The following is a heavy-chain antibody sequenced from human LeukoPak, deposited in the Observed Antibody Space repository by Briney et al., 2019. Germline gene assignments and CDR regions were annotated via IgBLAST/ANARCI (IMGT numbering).Heavy chain of an antibody. Sequence: PSDTLSLTCTVSGASIDTYHWNCIRQPAGKGLEWIGRIYSSGSTNYNPSLKGRVTMSVETSTNQVPLTVTAVTAADTAVYYCASGADAFETSGDYFDSWGQGTLVTVSS. J-gene: IGHJ4*02. CDR2: IYSSGST. D-gene: IGHD7-27*01. V-gene: IGHV4-4*07. CDR1: GASIDTYH. CDR3: ASGADAFETSGDYFDS.